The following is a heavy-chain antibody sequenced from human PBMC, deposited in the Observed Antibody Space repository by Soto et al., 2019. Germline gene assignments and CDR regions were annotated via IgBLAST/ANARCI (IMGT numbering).Heavy chain of an antibody. CDR1: GFTFSSYG. CDR2: IWYDGSNK. CDR3: ARPYGSGSPPTYYFDY. J-gene: IGHJ4*02. D-gene: IGHD3-10*01. Sequence: QVQLVVSGGGVVQPGRSLRLSCAASGFTFSSYGMHWVRQAPGKGLGWVAVIWYDGSNKYYADSVKGRFTISRDNSKNTLYLQMNSLRAEDTAVYYCARPYGSGSPPTYYFDYWGQGTLVTVSS. V-gene: IGHV3-33*01.